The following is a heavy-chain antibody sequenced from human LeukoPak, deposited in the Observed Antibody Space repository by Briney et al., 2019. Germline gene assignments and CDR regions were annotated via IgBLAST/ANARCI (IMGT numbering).Heavy chain of an antibody. Sequence: SETLSLTCTVSGGSISSYYWSWIRQPPGKGLEWIGYISYSGSTNFNPSLKSPVTISVDTSKNQFSLKLSSVTAADTAVYYCAREGTAGTNLNWFDPWGQGTLVTVSS. CDR2: ISYSGST. D-gene: IGHD1-1*01. CDR3: AREGTAGTNLNWFDP. J-gene: IGHJ5*02. CDR1: GGSISSYY. V-gene: IGHV4-59*01.